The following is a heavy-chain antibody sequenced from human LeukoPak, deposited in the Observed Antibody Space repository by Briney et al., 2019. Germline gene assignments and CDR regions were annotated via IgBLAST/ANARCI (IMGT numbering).Heavy chain of an antibody. CDR1: GFTFSTYW. J-gene: IGHJ5*02. D-gene: IGHD4-17*01. CDR3: ARHNPDWDYGDQGWFDP. CDR2: IKQDGSEK. V-gene: IGHV3-7*01. Sequence: GGSLRLSCAASGFTFSTYWMSWVRQAPGTGLEWVASIKQDGSEKSYVDSVKGRFTISRDNAKNSLYLQMNSLRAEDTAVYYCARHNPDWDYGDQGWFDPWGQGTLVTVSS.